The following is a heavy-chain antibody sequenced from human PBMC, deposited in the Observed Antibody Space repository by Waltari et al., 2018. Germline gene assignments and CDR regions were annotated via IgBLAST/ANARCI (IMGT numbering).Heavy chain of an antibody. CDR3: AKTQLAAFDI. V-gene: IGHV3-48*01. CDR1: GFTFSSAN. Sequence: EAQLVESGGGLAQPGGSLRLSCEAAGFTFSSANMNWVRQAPGKGLEWVSNIGASGYTTYYADSVKGRFTISRDNAKNSLYLQMDRLLAEDTAVYYCAKTQLAAFDIWGRGTLVSVSA. D-gene: IGHD6-13*01. J-gene: IGHJ3*02. CDR2: IGASGYTT.